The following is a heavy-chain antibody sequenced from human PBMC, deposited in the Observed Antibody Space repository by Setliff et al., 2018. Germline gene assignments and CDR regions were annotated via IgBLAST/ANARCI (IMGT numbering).Heavy chain of an antibody. D-gene: IGHD2-2*01. CDR2: IDTSSYWI. Sequence: GSLRLSCAASGLTFSTYRFHWVRQAPGQGLEWVASIDTSSYWIYYADSVKGRFAISRDNAENSLYLQMNSLRAEDTAVYYCARSESCGSTHCSPYDYWGQGALVTVSS. J-gene: IGHJ4*02. V-gene: IGHV3-21*01. CDR3: ARSESCGSTHCSPYDY. CDR1: GLTFSTYR.